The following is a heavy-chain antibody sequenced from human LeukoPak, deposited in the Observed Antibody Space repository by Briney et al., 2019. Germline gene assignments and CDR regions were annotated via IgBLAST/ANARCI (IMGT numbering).Heavy chain of an antibody. CDR1: GYSISSGYY. J-gene: IGHJ4*02. CDR2: IYHSGST. Sequence: SSETLSLTCAGSGYSISSGYYWGWIRQPPGKGLQWIGSIYHSGSTYYNPSLKSRVTISVDTSKNQLSLKLSSVTAADTAVYYCTRGGAYKPFDYWGQGTLVTVSS. CDR3: TRGGAYKPFDY. V-gene: IGHV4-38-2*01. D-gene: IGHD5-24*01.